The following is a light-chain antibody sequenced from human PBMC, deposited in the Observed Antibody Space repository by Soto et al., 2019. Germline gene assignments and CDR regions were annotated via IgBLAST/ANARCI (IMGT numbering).Light chain of an antibody. CDR3: CSYVGSNTLV. Sequence: QSALTQPASVSGSPGQSITISCTGTSSDVGSYNLVSWYQQHPGKAPKFMIYEDNKRPSGVSNRFSGSKSGNTASLTISGLQAEDEADDYCCSYVGSNTLVFGGGTKGTVL. CDR2: EDN. J-gene: IGLJ2*01. V-gene: IGLV2-23*01. CDR1: SSDVGSYNL.